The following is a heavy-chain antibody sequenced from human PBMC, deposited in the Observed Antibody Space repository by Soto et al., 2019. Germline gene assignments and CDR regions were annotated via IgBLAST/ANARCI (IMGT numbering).Heavy chain of an antibody. J-gene: IGHJ4*02. Sequence: HVQLVQSGAEVKKPGASVNVSCKVSGYTLTELSMHWVRQAPGKGLEWMGGFDPEDGETIYAQKFQGRVIMTEDTSTDTAYMELSSLRSEDTAVYYCLRGVRRNGVLAFDYWGQGTLVTVSS. CDR1: GYTLTELS. V-gene: IGHV1-24*01. CDR3: LRGVRRNGVLAFDY. D-gene: IGHD2-8*02. CDR2: FDPEDGET.